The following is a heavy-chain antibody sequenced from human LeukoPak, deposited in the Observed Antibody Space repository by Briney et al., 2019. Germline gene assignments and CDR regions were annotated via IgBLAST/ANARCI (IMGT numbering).Heavy chain of an antibody. CDR3: GRDPKLGIRGYTYGYIDY. CDR2: INTNTGNP. D-gene: IGHD5-18*01. Sequence: ASLKVSCKASGYTFTSYGISWVRQAPGQGLEWMGLINTNTGNPTYAQGFTGRYVFSLDTSVSTAYLQISGLKADDTAVYYCGRDPKLGIRGYTYGYIDYWGQGTLVTVSS. CDR1: GYTFTSYG. V-gene: IGHV7-4-1*02. J-gene: IGHJ4*02.